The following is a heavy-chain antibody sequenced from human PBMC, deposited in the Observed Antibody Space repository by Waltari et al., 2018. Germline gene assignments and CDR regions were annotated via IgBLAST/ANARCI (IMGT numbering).Heavy chain of an antibody. V-gene: IGHV3-7*01. J-gene: IGHJ4*02. Sequence: EVQLVESGGGLVQPGGSLRLSCAASGFTFSDFWMNWVRQPPGKGLEWVANIKQDGSEKYYLDSVKGRFTISRDNAENSLYLQMNSLRAEDTAVYYCASNQVPAVTVQNDYWGQGTLVTVSS. CDR2: IKQDGSEK. CDR1: GFTFSDFW. D-gene: IGHD2-2*01. CDR3: ASNQVPAVTVQNDY.